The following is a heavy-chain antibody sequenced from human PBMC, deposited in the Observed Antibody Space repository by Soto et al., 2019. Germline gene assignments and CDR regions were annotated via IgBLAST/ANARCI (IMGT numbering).Heavy chain of an antibody. CDR3: AKDWDLRGNDGGALDY. Sequence: QVQLVESGGGVVQPGRSLRLSCAASGFTFSSYGMHWVRQAPGKGLEWVAVISYDGSNKYYADSVKGRFTISRDNSKNXLYLKMNSLRAEDTAVYYCAKDWDLRGNDGGALDYWGQGTLVTVSS. V-gene: IGHV3-30*18. D-gene: IGHD1-1*01. CDR1: GFTFSSYG. J-gene: IGHJ4*02. CDR2: ISYDGSNK.